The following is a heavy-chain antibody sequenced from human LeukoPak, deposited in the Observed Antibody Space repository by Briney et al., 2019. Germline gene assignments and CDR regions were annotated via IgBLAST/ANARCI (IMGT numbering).Heavy chain of an antibody. J-gene: IGHJ6*02. V-gene: IGHV3-7*03. CDR3: ARNNGMDV. CDR1: GFALSSHW. CDR2: VSRDGSET. Sequence: GGSLRLSSAASGFALSSHWMTWVRQVPGRGPEWVANVSRDGSETYYLDSVKGRFTISKDNAKNSLYLQMNSLRAEDTALYHCARNNGMDVWGQGTTVIVSS.